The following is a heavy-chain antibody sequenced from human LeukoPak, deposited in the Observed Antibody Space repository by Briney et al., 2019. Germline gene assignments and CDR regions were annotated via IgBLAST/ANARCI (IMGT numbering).Heavy chain of an antibody. Sequence: SETLSLTCTVSGGSISSGSYYWSWIRQPAGKGLEWIGHIYTSGSTNYNPSLKSRVTISVDTSKNQFSLKLSSVTAADTAVYYCVKVDTDNDAFDIWGQGTMVTVSS. V-gene: IGHV4-61*09. D-gene: IGHD5-18*01. CDR2: IYTSGST. J-gene: IGHJ3*02. CDR3: VKVDTDNDAFDI. CDR1: GGSISSGSYY.